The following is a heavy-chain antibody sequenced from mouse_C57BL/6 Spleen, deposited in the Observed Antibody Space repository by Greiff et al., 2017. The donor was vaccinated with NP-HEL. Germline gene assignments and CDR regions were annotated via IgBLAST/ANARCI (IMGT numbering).Heavy chain of an antibody. Sequence: VQLQQSGPELVKPGASVQISCKASGYTFTDYYMNWVKQSHGKSLEWIGDINPNNGGTSYNQKFKGKATLTVDKSSSTAYMELRSLTSEDSAVYYCARSGWLRWYFDVWGTGTTVTVSS. J-gene: IGHJ1*03. D-gene: IGHD2-2*01. V-gene: IGHV1-26*01. CDR1: GYTFTDYY. CDR2: INPNNGGT. CDR3: ARSGWLRWYFDV.